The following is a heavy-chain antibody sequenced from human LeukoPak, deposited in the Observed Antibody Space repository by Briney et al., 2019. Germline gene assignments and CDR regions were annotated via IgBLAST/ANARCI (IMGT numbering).Heavy chain of an antibody. CDR2: MHYDGRNI. V-gene: IGHV3-30*02. Sequence: PGGSLRLSCAMSGFTLTSTGMHWVRPAPGKGLEWVAFMHYDGRNILYADSVKGRFSISTDNSKNMVYLQMSSLRAEDTAVYYCAKVTMGDVWFDPWGQRTLVTVSS. CDR3: AKVTMGDVWFDP. CDR1: GFTLTSTG. J-gene: IGHJ5*02. D-gene: IGHD3-16*01.